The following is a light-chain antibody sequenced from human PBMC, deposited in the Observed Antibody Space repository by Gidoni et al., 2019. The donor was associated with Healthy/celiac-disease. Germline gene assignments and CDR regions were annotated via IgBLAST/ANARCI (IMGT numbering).Light chain of an antibody. J-gene: IGKJ4*01. CDR2: DAS. Sequence: DIQMTQSPSSLSASVGDRVTITCQASQDISNHLNWYQQKPGKAPKLLIYDASNLETGVPSRFSGSGSGTDFTFTISSLQPEDIATYYCQQDDSLPPLTFGGXTKVEIK. CDR3: QQDDSLPPLT. V-gene: IGKV1-33*01. CDR1: QDISNH.